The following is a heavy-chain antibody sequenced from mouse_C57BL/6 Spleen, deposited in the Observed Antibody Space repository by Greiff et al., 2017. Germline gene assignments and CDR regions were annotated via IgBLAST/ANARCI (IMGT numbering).Heavy chain of an antibody. Sequence: QVQLQQPGAELVMPGASVKLSCKASGYTFTSYWMHWVKQRPGQGLEWIGEIAPSDSYTNYNQKFKGKSTLTVDKSSSTAYMQLSSLTSEDSAVYYCARRDFAYWGQGTLVTVSA. CDR3: ARRDFAY. V-gene: IGHV1-69*01. D-gene: IGHD3-3*01. J-gene: IGHJ3*01. CDR1: GYTFTSYW. CDR2: IAPSDSYT.